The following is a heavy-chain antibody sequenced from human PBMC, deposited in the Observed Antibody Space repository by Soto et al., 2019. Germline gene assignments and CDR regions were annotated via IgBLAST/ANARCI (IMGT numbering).Heavy chain of an antibody. CDR2: IRSKAYSYAT. D-gene: IGHD5-12*01. CDR1: GFSFSGSS. J-gene: IGHJ4*02. Sequence: GGSLRLSCAASGFSFSGSSMYWVRQASGKGLEWVGRIRSKAYSYATAYGASLKGRFSIFRDDTKNTAYLQINSLKSEDTAVYYCLTSIREATRDFDHWGQGALVTVSS. CDR3: LTSIREATRDFDH. V-gene: IGHV3-73*01.